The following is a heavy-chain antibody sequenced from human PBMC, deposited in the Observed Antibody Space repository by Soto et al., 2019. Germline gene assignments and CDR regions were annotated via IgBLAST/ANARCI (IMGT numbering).Heavy chain of an antibody. Sequence: QVQLQESGPGLVKPSQTLSLTCTVSGGSISTGGYYWTWIRQHPGKGLEWIGYIYYTGSTYYNPSLKSRVTISVDTSKNQFSLKLSSVTAADTAVYYCARGLSVTLFDNWGQGTLVTVSS. CDR2: IYYTGST. J-gene: IGHJ4*02. CDR3: ARGLSVTLFDN. V-gene: IGHV4-31*03. D-gene: IGHD4-17*01. CDR1: GGSISTGGYY.